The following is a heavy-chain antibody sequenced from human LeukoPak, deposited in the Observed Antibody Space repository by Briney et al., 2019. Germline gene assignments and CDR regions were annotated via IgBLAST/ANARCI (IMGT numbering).Heavy chain of an antibody. Sequence: TSETLSLTCTVSGGSISSYYWSWIRQPPGKGLEWIGYIYYSGSTNYNPSLKSRVTISVDTSKNQFSLKLSSVTAADTAVYFCARVRNGARFLDYWGQGTLVTVSS. V-gene: IGHV4-59*01. CDR3: ARVRNGARFLDY. CDR2: IYYSGST. CDR1: GGSISSYY. J-gene: IGHJ4*02. D-gene: IGHD1-1*01.